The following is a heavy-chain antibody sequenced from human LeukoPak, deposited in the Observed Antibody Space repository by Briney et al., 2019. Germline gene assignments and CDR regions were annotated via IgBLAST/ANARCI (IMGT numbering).Heavy chain of an antibody. CDR2: IDSDGSSI. V-gene: IGHV3-74*01. CDR1: GFSVGGYW. J-gene: IGHJ4*02. D-gene: IGHD5-12*01. CDR3: TRGASGYGNFDY. Sequence: GGSLRLSCAASGFSVGGYWMHWVRQGPGMGLVWVSRIDSDGSSISYADSVKGRFSISRDNAKNTLYLQMNSLRAEDTAVYYCTRGASGYGNFDYWGQGTLVTVSS.